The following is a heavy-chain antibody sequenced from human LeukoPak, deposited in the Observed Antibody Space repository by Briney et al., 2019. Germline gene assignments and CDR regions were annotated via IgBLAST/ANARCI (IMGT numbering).Heavy chain of an antibody. J-gene: IGHJ4*02. CDR1: GGSISSYY. CDR2: IHTSGST. Sequence: SETLSLTCTVSGGSISSYYWSWIRQPAGKGLEWIGRIHTSGSTNYNPSLKSRVTMSGDTSKNQFSLKLSSVTAADTAVYYCAKDQGEFNYDNIVYPGFAYWGQGTLVTVSS. D-gene: IGHD3-22*01. V-gene: IGHV4-4*07. CDR3: AKDQGEFNYDNIVYPGFAY.